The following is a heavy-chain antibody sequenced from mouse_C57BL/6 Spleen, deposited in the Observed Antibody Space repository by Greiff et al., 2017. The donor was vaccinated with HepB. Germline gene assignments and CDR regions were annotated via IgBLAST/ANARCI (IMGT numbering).Heavy chain of an antibody. CDR3: TSTVVATNAMDY. V-gene: IGHV14-1*01. CDR1: GFNIKDYY. Sequence: EVKVEESGAELVRPGASVKLSCTASGFNIKDYYMHWVKQRPEQGLEWIGRIDPEDGDTEYAPKFQGKATMTADTSSNTAYLQLSSLTSEDTAVYYCTSTVVATNAMDYWGQGTSVTVSS. J-gene: IGHJ4*01. CDR2: IDPEDGDT. D-gene: IGHD1-1*01.